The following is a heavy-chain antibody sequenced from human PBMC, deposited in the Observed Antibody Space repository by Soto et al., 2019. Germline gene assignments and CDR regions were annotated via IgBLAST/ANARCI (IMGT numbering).Heavy chain of an antibody. Sequence: EVQLLESGGGLVQPGGSLRLSCVASGFSFSGYAMSWVRLAPGKGLVWVSSMTATGVSIYYADSVRGRFTISRDNSKNTLYLQMSSLRAEDTATYYCAKDSIPYSSSYDLDHWGRGALVTVSS. CDR3: AKDSIPYSSSYDLDH. V-gene: IGHV3-23*01. CDR1: GFSFSGYA. CDR2: MTATGVSI. D-gene: IGHD6-6*01. J-gene: IGHJ4*02.